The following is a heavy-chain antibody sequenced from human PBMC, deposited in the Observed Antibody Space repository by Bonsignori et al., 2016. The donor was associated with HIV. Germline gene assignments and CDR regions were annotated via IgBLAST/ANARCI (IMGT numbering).Heavy chain of an antibody. V-gene: IGHV4-30-4*08. CDR2: IYNSGST. CDR1: GDSISSGDYY. D-gene: IGHD5-12*01. Sequence: SETLSLTCTVSGDSISSGDYYWSWIRQPLGKGLEWIGYIYNSGSTYYNPSLKSRVTISEDTSKNQFSLKLSSVTAADAAVYYCARDGSGYAFHHWGRGILVTVSS. J-gene: IGHJ4*02. CDR3: ARDGSGYAFHH.